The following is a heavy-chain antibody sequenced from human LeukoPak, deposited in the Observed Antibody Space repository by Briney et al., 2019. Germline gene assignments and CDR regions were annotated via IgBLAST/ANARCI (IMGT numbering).Heavy chain of an antibody. CDR2: INPNSGGT. CDR3: ASTRSYYDFWSGYPKGGYYYYMDV. J-gene: IGHJ6*03. V-gene: IGHV1-2*02. CDR1: GYTFTSYD. D-gene: IGHD3-3*01. Sequence: GASVKVSCKASGYTFTSYDINWVRQATGQGLEWMGWINPNSGGTNYAQKFQGRVTMTRDTSISTAYMELSRLRSDDTAVYYCASTRSYYDFWSGYPKGGYYYYMDVWGKGTTVTVSS.